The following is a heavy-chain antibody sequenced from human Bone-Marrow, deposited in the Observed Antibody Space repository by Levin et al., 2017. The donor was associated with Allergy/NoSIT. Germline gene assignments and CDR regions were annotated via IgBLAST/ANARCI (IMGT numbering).Heavy chain of an antibody. CDR1: GFTFSSYW. V-gene: IGHV3-7*01. CDR2: IKQDGSEK. D-gene: IGHD3-10*01. J-gene: IGHJ5*02. CDR3: ARELQYGSGSYPFDP. Sequence: LTGGSLRLSCAASGFTFSSYWMSWVRQAPGKGLEWVANIKQDGSEKYYVDSVKGRFTISRDNAKNSLYLQMNSLRAEDTAVYYCARELQYGSGSYPFDPWGQGTLVTVSS.